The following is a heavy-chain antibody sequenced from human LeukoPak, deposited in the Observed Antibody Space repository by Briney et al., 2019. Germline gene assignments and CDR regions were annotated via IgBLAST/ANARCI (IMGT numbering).Heavy chain of an antibody. CDR1: GFTFSDYY. CDR2: ISGSASTI. J-gene: IGHJ4*02. D-gene: IGHD2-15*01. V-gene: IGHV3-11*04. CDR3: ARDCSGGSCYLN. Sequence: GGSLRLSCAASGFTFSDYYMSWIRQAPGKGLEWVSYISGSASTIYYADSVKGRFTISRDNAKNSLYLQMNSLRAEDTAVYYCARDCSGGSCYLNWGQGTLVTVSS.